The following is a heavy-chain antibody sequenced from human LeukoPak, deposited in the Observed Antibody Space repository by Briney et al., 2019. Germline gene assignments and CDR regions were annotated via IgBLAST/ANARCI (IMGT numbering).Heavy chain of an antibody. V-gene: IGHV4-34*01. J-gene: IGHJ4*02. Sequence: PSETLSLTCTVSGGSISSYYWSWIRQPPGKGLEWIGEINHSGSTNYNPSLKSRVTISVDTSKNQFSLKLSSVTAADTAVYYCARGLGSGPYLETYYYDSHESWGQGTLVTVSS. D-gene: IGHD3-22*01. CDR3: ARGLGSGPYLETYYYDSHES. CDR1: GGSISSYY. CDR2: INHSGST.